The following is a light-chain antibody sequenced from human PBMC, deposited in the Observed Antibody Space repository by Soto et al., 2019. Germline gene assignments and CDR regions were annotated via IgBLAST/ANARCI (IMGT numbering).Light chain of an antibody. J-gene: IGLJ3*02. CDR3: SSSAGTNSFVL. V-gene: IGLV2-8*01. CDR2: EVN. Sequence: QSALTQPPSASGSPGQSVTISCTGTSSDIGGYNSVSWYQQHPGKAPKLMIYEVNKRPLGVPERFSGSKSGNTAFLTVSGLQADDEADYYCSSSAGTNSFVLFGGGTKLTVL. CDR1: SSDIGGYNS.